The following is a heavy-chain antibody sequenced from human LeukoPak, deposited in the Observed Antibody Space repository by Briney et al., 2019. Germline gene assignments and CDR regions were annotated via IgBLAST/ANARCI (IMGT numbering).Heavy chain of an antibody. D-gene: IGHD4-17*01. J-gene: IGHJ5*02. CDR3: ARTTVSFDP. CDR2: IYYSGST. CDR1: GGSISSYY. V-gene: IGHV4-59*01. Sequence: SETLSLTCTVSGGSISSYYWSWIRQPPGKGLEWIGYIYYSGSTNYNPSLKSRVTISVDTSKNQFSLKLSSVTAADTAVYYCARTTVSFDPRGQGTLVTVSS.